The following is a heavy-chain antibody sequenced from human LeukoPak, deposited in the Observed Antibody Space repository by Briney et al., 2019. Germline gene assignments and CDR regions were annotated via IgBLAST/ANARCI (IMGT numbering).Heavy chain of an antibody. Sequence: GEALQISCKGSGSRFTSYWIGWARQMHGKGLEGMGIIYPGDSDTRYSPSFQGQVTISADKSISTAYLQWSSLKASDTAMYYCARQVGGGITRSLDSWGHGTPVTVSS. V-gene: IGHV5-51*01. CDR1: GSRFTSYW. J-gene: IGHJ5*01. CDR3: ARQVGGGITRSLDS. D-gene: IGHD3-3*01. CDR2: IYPGDSDT.